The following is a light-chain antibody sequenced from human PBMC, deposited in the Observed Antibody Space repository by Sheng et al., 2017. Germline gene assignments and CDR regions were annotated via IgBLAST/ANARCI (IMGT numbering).Light chain of an antibody. CDR1: QGISTW. CDR3: QRLDDYPLT. V-gene: IGKV1-12*01. J-gene: IGKJ4*01. Sequence: DIHMTQSPSSVSASVGDRVTITCRASQGISTWLAWYQQKPGKGPKLLIYAASSLQSGVPSRFSGSGSGTDFTFTISNLQPEDFATYYCQRLDDYPLTFGGGPRWRSN. CDR2: AAS.